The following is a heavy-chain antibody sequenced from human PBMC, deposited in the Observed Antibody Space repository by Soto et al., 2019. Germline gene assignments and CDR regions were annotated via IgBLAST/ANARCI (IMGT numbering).Heavy chain of an antibody. J-gene: IGHJ4*02. V-gene: IGHV1-18*01. CDR3: ARQEEDYFDY. CDR2: ISAYNGNT. Sequence: QVKLVQSGAEVKKPGASVKASCKASGYTFTSYGITWVRQAPGQGLEWMGWISAYNGNTNYAQKLQGRVTMTTDTSTSTAYMELRSLRSDDTALDCCARQEEDYFDYWGQGTLVTVSS. CDR1: GYTFTSYG.